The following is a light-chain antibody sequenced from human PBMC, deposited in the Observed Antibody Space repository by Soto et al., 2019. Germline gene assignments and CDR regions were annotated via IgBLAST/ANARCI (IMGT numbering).Light chain of an antibody. CDR1: QGISNY. J-gene: IGKJ1*01. CDR3: QKHHSASWT. CDR2: AAS. Sequence: DFQMTQSPPSLSASVGDRVTITCRASQGISNYLAWFQEKPGKVPRLLIYAASTLQSGVPSLFSGSGSGTDFTLTINNLQPEDVATYYCQKHHSASWTFGQGTKVDIK. V-gene: IGKV1-27*01.